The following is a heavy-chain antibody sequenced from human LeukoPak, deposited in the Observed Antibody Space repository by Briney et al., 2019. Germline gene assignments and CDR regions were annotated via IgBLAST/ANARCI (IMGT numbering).Heavy chain of an antibody. J-gene: IGHJ4*02. V-gene: IGHV3-48*03. D-gene: IGHD5/OR15-5a*01. CDR3: TKLAVSSADS. Sequence: GGSLRLSCAASGFSVSSYEMNWVRQAPGKGLEWVSNISPSGSTKYYADSVKGRFTVSRDNAKNSLYLQMNSLRAGDTGVYYCTKLAVSSADSWGQGTLVTVSS. CDR1: GFSVSSYE. CDR2: ISPSGSTK.